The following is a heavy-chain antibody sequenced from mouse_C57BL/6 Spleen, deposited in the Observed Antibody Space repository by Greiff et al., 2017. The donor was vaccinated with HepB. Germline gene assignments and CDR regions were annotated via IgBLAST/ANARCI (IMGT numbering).Heavy chain of an antibody. CDR1: GFTFSSYA. D-gene: IGHD4-1*01. CDR3: ARGLGRDYFDD. V-gene: IGHV5-4*03. CDR2: ISDGGSYT. Sequence: EVKLVESGGGLVKPGGSLKLSCAASGFTFSSYAMSWVRQTPEKRLEWVATISDGGSYTYYPDNVKGRFTISRDNAKNNLYLQMSHLKSEDTAMYYCARGLGRDYFDDWGQGTTLTVSS. J-gene: IGHJ2*01.